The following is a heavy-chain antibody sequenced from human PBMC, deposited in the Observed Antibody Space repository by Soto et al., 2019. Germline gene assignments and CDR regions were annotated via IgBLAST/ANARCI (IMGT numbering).Heavy chain of an antibody. CDR2: LTASGGAT. CDR3: AKGPVAGTGIYFEY. V-gene: IGHV3-23*01. CDR1: GFTFSNYA. D-gene: IGHD6-19*01. Sequence: EVQLLESGGGLVQPGGSLRLTCAASGFTFSNYAMYWVRQAPGKGLEWVSALTASGGATYYADSVKGRFTISRDNSENTLYVEMNSLRAEDTAVYYCAKGPVAGTGIYFEYWGQGILVTVSS. J-gene: IGHJ4*02.